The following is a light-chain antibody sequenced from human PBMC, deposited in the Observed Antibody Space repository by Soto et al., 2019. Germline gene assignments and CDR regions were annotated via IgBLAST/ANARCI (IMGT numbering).Light chain of an antibody. CDR2: GAS. Sequence: EIVMTQSPATLSVSPGERATLSCRASQSVSSTLAWYQQKPGQAPRLLIYGASTRATGIPARFSGSGSGTEFTPTISSMQPEDFAVYYWQQYNNWPQTFGQGTKLEIK. CDR1: QSVSST. V-gene: IGKV3-15*01. CDR3: QQYNNWPQT. J-gene: IGKJ2*01.